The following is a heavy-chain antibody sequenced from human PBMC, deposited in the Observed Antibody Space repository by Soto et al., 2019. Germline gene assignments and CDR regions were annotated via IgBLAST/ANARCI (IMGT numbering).Heavy chain of an antibody. Sequence: GASVKVSCKASGDPFTNYGITWVRQAPGQGLEWMGWISAYNGNTNYAQKLQGRVAMTTDTSASTAYMELRSLRSDDTAVYYCARERGSWSGYYGYYYYGMDVWGQGTTVTVSS. D-gene: IGHD3-3*01. J-gene: IGHJ6*02. V-gene: IGHV1-18*01. CDR1: GDPFTNYG. CDR2: ISAYNGNT. CDR3: ARERGSWSGYYGYYYYGMDV.